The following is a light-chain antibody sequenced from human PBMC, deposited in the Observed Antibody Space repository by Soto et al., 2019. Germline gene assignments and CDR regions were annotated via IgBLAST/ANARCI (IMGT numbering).Light chain of an antibody. V-gene: IGKV3-15*01. J-gene: IGKJ5*01. CDR2: GAS. CDR3: QQYNKWAT. Sequence: EVVMTQSPATLSVSPGERATLSCRASQSVSANLAWYQQKPAQAPRLPIYGASSMATGIPSRFTGSGSGTDFALTISRPQSEDFAVYYCQQYNKWATFGAGTRLEIE. CDR1: QSVSAN.